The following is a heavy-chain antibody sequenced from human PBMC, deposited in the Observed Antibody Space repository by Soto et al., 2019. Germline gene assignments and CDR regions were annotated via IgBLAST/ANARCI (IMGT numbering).Heavy chain of an antibody. D-gene: IGHD3-9*01. CDR2: IYHSGST. Sequence: SETLSLTCAVSGGSISSGGYSWSWIRQPPGKGLEWIGYIYHSGSTYYNPSLKSRVTISVDRSKNQFSLKLSSVTAADTAVYYCARAVLRYFDWLGDAFDIWGQGTMVTVS. J-gene: IGHJ3*02. CDR3: ARAVLRYFDWLGDAFDI. V-gene: IGHV4-30-2*01. CDR1: GGSISSGGYS.